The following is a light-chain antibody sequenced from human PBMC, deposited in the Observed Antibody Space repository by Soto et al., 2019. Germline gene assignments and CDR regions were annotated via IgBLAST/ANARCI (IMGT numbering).Light chain of an antibody. CDR2: GAS. CDR1: QGIGSY. V-gene: IGKV1-9*01. Sequence: DIPLTQSPSFLSASVGDRVTITCRASQGIGSYLVWYQQKPGKAPNLLIYGASTLQSGVPSRFSGSGSGTEFTLTISSLQPEDFATYYCQQLNSYPLTFGGGTKVEIK. CDR3: QQLNSYPLT. J-gene: IGKJ4*01.